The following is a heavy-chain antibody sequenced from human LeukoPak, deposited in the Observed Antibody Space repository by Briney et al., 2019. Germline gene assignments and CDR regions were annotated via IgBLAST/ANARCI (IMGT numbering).Heavy chain of an antibody. CDR1: GFTFTDYY. J-gene: IGHJ4*02. CDR3: ASRSIEAAGPLDY. CDR2: ISISGTTI. Sequence: PGVSLRLSCATSGFTFTDYYMSWIRQAPGKGLEWVSYISISGTTINYADSVKGRFTISRDNSKNTLYLQMNSLRAEDTAVYYCASRSIEAAGPLDYWGQGTLVTVSS. D-gene: IGHD6-13*01. V-gene: IGHV3-11*04.